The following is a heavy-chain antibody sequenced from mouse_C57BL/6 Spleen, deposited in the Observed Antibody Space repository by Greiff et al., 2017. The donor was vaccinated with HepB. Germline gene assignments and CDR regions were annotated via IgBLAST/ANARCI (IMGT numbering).Heavy chain of an antibody. D-gene: IGHD1-1*01. CDR1: GYTFTSYW. V-gene: IGHV1-69*01. J-gene: IGHJ4*01. CDR2: IDPSDSYT. CDR3: ARAQYYYGRGAMDY. Sequence: QVQLKEPGAELVMPGASVKLSCKASGYTFTSYWMHWVKQRPGQGLEWIGEIDPSDSYTNYNQKFKGKSTLTVDKSSSTAYMQLSSLTSEDSAVYYCARAQYYYGRGAMDYWGQGTSVTVSS.